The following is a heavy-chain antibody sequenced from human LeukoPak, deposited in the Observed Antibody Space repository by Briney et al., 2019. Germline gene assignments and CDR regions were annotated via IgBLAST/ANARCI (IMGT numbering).Heavy chain of an antibody. J-gene: IGHJ4*02. V-gene: IGHV3-30*02. CDR1: GFTFSSYW. Sequence: GGSLRLSCAASGFTFSSYWMSWVRQAPGKGLEWVAFIRYDGSDKSYADSVKGRFTISRDNSENTLYLQINSLRVEDTAVYYCAKDTPTTGYHLDSWGQGTLVTVSS. CDR3: AKDTPTTGYHLDS. D-gene: IGHD1-1*01. CDR2: IRYDGSDK.